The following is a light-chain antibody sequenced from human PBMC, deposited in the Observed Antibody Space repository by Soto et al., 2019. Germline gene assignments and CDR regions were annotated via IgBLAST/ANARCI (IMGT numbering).Light chain of an antibody. CDR1: QSVKTF. Sequence: EIVLTQSPATLSLSPWERATLSLSPSQSVKTFLVWYQQRPGQAPRLLIHDASHRAAGIPARFSGSGFGTDFTLTISSLEPEDAAVYYCQQRSNWPPITFGQGTRLEIK. CDR3: QQRSNWPPIT. J-gene: IGKJ5*01. V-gene: IGKV3-11*01. CDR2: DAS.